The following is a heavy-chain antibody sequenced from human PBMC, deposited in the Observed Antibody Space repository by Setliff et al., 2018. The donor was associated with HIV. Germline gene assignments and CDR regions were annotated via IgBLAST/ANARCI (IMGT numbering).Heavy chain of an antibody. CDR2: INPSGGTI. CDR1: GYTFTSYY. CDR3: ARKDGVGYCDSNSCYGIGPIDF. Sequence: AASVKVSCKASGYTFTSYYMHWVRQAPGQGLEWMGIINPSGGTISYAQKFQGRVTLTRDTSVTTVYMELTSLRSDDTAVYYCARKDGVGYCDSNSCYGIGPIDFWGQGSLVTVSS. D-gene: IGHD2-2*01. V-gene: IGHV1-46*01. J-gene: IGHJ4*02.